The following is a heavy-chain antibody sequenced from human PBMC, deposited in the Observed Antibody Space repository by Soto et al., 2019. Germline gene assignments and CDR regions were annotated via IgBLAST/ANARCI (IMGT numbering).Heavy chain of an antibody. J-gene: IGHJ6*02. CDR2: ISYDGSNK. Sequence: GGSLRLSCAASGFAFSSYAMHWVRQAPGKGLEWVAVISYDGSNKYYADSVKGRFTISRDNSKNTLYLQMNSLRAEDTAVYYCARETNDYSNYGGVFGANYYYYGMDVWGQGTTVTVSS. CDR3: ARETNDYSNYGGVFGANYYYYGMDV. V-gene: IGHV3-30-3*01. D-gene: IGHD4-4*01. CDR1: GFAFSSYA.